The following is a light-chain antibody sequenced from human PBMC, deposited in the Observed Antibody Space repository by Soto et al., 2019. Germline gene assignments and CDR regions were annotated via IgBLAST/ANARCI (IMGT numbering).Light chain of an antibody. V-gene: IGLV2-18*02. CDR3: SSYTSSSTYV. J-gene: IGLJ1*01. CDR1: SSDVGSYNR. Sequence: QSALSQPPSVSGSPGQSVTISCTGTSSDVGSYNRVSWYQQPPGTAPKLMIYEVSNRPSGVPDRFSGSKSGNTPSLTISGLQAEDEADYYCSSYTSSSTYVFGTGTKVTVL. CDR2: EVS.